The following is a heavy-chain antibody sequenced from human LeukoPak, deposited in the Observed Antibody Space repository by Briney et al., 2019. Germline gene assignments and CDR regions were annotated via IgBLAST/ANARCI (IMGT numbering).Heavy chain of an antibody. D-gene: IGHD6-6*01. J-gene: IGHJ4*02. Sequence: GGSLRLSCAASGFTFSSYEMNWVRQAPGKGLEWVSYISGSGGTIYYADSVKGRFTISRDNAKNSLYLQMNSLRAEDMALYYCAKAVGYTSSSGGYFDYWGQGILVTVSS. CDR3: AKAVGYTSSSGGYFDY. V-gene: IGHV3-48*03. CDR1: GFTFSSYE. CDR2: ISGSGGTI.